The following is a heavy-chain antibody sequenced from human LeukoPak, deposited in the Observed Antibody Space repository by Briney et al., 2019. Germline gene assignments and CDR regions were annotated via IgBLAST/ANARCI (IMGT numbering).Heavy chain of an antibody. V-gene: IGHV3-74*01. CDR2: INSDGSST. CDR1: GFTFSSYW. J-gene: IGHJ4*02. Sequence: GGSLRLSCAASGFTFSSYWMHWVRQAPGKGLVWVSRINSDGSSTNYADSVKGRFTISRDNAKNTLYLQMNSLRAEDTAVYYCAKESNRYSGSYYFDYWGQGTLVTVSS. D-gene: IGHD1-26*01. CDR3: AKESNRYSGSYYFDY.